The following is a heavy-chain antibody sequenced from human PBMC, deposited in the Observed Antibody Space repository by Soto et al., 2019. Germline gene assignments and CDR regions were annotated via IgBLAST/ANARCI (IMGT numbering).Heavy chain of an antibody. J-gene: IGHJ3*02. Sequence: QVQLQESGPGLVKPSETLSLTCTVSDGSISSYYWSWIRQTPGKGLEWMGYIYYSGSTNYHPHPNSPVTLPVATSNTQSSLKLSAVPAADTAVYSCSVATSGFLRDDFYICGQGTMVTVSS. D-gene: IGHD3-10*01. CDR2: IYYSGST. CDR1: DGSISSYY. CDR3: SVATSGFLRDDFYI. V-gene: IGHV4-59*01.